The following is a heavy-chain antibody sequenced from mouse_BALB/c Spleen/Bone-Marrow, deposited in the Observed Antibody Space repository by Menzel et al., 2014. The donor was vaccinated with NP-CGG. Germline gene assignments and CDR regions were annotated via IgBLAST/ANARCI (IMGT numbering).Heavy chain of an antibody. CDR2: INPDSSTI. V-gene: IGHV4-1*02. D-gene: IGHD1-1*01. CDR1: GFDFSRYW. CDR3: ARQGYYGRSDY. J-gene: IGHJ2*01. Sequence: EVQLVESGGGLVQPGGSLKLSCAASGFDFSRYWMSRVRQAPGRGLEWIGEINPDSSTINYTPSLKDKFIISRDNAKNTLYLQMSKVRSEDTALYYCARQGYYGRSDYWGQGTTLTVSS.